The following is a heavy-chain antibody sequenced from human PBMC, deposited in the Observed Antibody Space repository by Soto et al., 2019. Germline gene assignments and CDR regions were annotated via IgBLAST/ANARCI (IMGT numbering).Heavy chain of an antibody. CDR2: VYHSGTT. D-gene: IGHD2-21*01. CDR3: ARHVVVARTRGFDS. V-gene: IGHV4-4*02. CDR1: GGSISDNW. J-gene: IGHJ4*02. Sequence: QVQLQESGPGLVKPSGTLSLTCAVSGGSISDNWWSWVRQPPGKGLEWIGEVYHSGTTYYNPSLKRRVTISLDKSASQISLTLNSVTAADTAVYYCARHVVVARTRGFDSWGQGTLVTVSS.